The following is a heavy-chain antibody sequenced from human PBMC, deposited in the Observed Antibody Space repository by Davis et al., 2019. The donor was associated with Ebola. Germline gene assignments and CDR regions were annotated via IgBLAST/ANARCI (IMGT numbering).Heavy chain of an antibody. J-gene: IGHJ4*02. Sequence: HTGGSLRLSCAASGFTFTDYTLNWVRRAPGKGLVWVSRITNDGTRTSYADSVQGRFTISRDNAKNALYLQMNSLRAEDTAVYYCARDPYGDYWLDYWGQGTLVTVSS. CDR2: ITNDGTRT. D-gene: IGHD4-17*01. V-gene: IGHV3-74*01. CDR3: ARDPYGDYWLDY. CDR1: GFTFTDYT.